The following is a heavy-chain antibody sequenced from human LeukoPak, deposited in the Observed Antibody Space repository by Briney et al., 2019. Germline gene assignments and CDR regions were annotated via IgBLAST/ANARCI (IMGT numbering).Heavy chain of an antibody. CDR1: GFTFSSYE. CDR3: VRDRGGAYSGDNLFDP. D-gene: IGHD2-21*01. Sequence: PGGSLRLSCAASGFTFSSYEMNWVPQAQGKGLEWLSYIIGSGSTTQYADSVRDRFTIYRDNDKNAVYLQRNSLRADDTAIYYCVRDRGGAYSGDNLFDPWGQGTLVTVSS. CDR2: IIGSGSTT. J-gene: IGHJ5*02. V-gene: IGHV3-48*03.